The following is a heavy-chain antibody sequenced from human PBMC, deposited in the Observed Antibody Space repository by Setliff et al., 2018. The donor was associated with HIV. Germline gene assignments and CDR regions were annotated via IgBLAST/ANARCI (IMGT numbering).Heavy chain of an antibody. CDR1: GYTFTNYA. D-gene: IGHD3-10*01. Sequence: GASVKVSCKASGYTFTNYAMHWVRQAPGQRLEWMGWINAGNGNTKYSQKFQGRVTMTRDTSTSTVYMDLSSLRSEDTAVYYCASHSFGDVDYYYGMDVWGQGTTVTVSS. J-gene: IGHJ6*02. V-gene: IGHV1-3*01. CDR3: ASHSFGDVDYYYGMDV. CDR2: INAGNGNT.